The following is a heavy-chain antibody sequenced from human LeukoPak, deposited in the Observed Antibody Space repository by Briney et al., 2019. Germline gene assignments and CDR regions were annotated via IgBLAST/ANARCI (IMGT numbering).Heavy chain of an antibody. J-gene: IGHJ3*02. CDR2: ISGSGNST. V-gene: IGHV3-23*01. CDR1: GFTFTNYG. CDR3: AKEEWVVVAARAFDI. D-gene: IGHD2-15*01. Sequence: GSLRLSCAASGFTFTNYGLTWVRQVPGKGLQWVSSISGSGNSTYYADSVKGRFTIFRDTSKNMLYLQMNSLRAEDTAVYYCAKEEWVVVAARAFDIWGQGTMVTVSS.